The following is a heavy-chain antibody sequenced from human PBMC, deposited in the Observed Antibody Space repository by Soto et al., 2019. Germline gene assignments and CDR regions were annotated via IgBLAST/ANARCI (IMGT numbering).Heavy chain of an antibody. J-gene: IGHJ4*02. CDR2: IYYSGST. D-gene: IGHD6-6*01. V-gene: IGHV4-59*01. CDR1: GGSIISYY. Sequence: SSETLSLTCTVSGGSIISYYWSWSRQPPGKGLEWIGYIYYSGSTNYNPSLKSRVTISVDTSKNQFSLKLSSVTAADTAVYYCAGSSSSTLFDYWGQGTLVTVSS. CDR3: AGSSSSTLFDY.